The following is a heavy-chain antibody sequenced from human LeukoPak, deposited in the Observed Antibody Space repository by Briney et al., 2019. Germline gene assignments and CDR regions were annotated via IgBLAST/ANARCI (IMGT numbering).Heavy chain of an antibody. J-gene: IGHJ5*02. V-gene: IGHV4-38-2*02. CDR1: GYSINNGYY. CDR3: ARGHLRMRSIAALRSFDP. CDR2: INHTGST. D-gene: IGHD6-6*01. Sequence: NPSETLSLTCTVSGYSINNGYYWGCIRPPPGKGLEWIGSINHTGSTYYNPSLKSRVTISVDTSKNQFSLKLSSVTAADTAVYYCARGHLRMRSIAALRSFDPWGQGTLVTVSS.